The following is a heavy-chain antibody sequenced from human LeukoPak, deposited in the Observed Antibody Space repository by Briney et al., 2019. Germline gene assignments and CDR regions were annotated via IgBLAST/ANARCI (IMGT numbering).Heavy chain of an antibody. V-gene: IGHV3-9*01. CDR3: VKGGSVMREHGGTVNDAFDM. Sequence: PGGSLRLSCAASGFTFDHYAMHWVRQAPGKGLEWVSGITWNSAKRAYVDSVKGRFTVSRDNAKNSVYLQMNSLRAEDTALYYCVKGGSVMREHGGTVNDAFDMWGQGTMVTVSS. CDR1: GFTFDHYA. D-gene: IGHD3-16*01. CDR2: ITWNSAKR. J-gene: IGHJ3*02.